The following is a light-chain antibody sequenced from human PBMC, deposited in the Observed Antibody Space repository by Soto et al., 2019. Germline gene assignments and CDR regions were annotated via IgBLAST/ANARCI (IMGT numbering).Light chain of an antibody. Sequence: EIVLTQSPGTLSLSPGERATLSCRASQSVNSKYLAWYQQKPGQAPRLHIYGTFNRATGIPDRFSGSGSGTDFTLTISRLEPEDFALYYCQQYGSSPRTFGQGTKLEIK. CDR3: QQYGSSPRT. CDR2: GTF. J-gene: IGKJ2*01. V-gene: IGKV3-20*01. CDR1: QSVNSKY.